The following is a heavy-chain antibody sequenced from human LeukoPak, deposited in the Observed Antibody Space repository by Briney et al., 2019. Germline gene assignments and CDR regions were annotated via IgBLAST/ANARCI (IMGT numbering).Heavy chain of an antibody. Sequence: PSETLSLTCAVYGGSFSGYYWSWIRQPPGKGLEWIGYIYYSGSTNYNPSLKSRVTISVDTSKNQFSLKLSSVTAADTAVYYCARGRLWSGYYLDYWGQGTLVTVS. V-gene: IGHV4-59*01. D-gene: IGHD3-3*01. J-gene: IGHJ4*02. CDR3: ARGRLWSGYYLDY. CDR1: GGSFSGYY. CDR2: IYYSGST.